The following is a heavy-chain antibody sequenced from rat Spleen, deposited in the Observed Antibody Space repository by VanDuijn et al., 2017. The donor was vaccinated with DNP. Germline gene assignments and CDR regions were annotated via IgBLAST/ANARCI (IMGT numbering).Heavy chain of an antibody. D-gene: IGHD5-1*01. CDR3: TRAGLGAIFDY. CDR2: ISISGGNT. V-gene: IGHV5-46*01. J-gene: IGHJ2*01. Sequence: EVQLVESDGGLVQPGRSLKLSCAASGFTFSSFPMAWVRQAPTKGLEWVATISISGGNTYYRDSVKGRFTISTDNAKNTLYMKMNSLRSEDTATYYCTRAGLGAIFDYWGQGVMVTVSS. CDR1: GFTFSSFP.